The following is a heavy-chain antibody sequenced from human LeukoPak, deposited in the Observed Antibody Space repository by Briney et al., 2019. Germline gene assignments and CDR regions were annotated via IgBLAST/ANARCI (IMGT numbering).Heavy chain of an antibody. Sequence: GGSLRLSCAASGFTFSSYGMHWVRQAPGKGLEWVAVISYDGSNKYYADSVKGRFTISRDNSKNTLYLQMNSLRAEDTAVYYCAKTYDILTGYSFDYWGQGTLVTVSS. CDR3: AKTYDILTGYSFDY. CDR1: GFTFSSYG. V-gene: IGHV3-30*18. J-gene: IGHJ4*02. CDR2: ISYDGSNK. D-gene: IGHD3-9*01.